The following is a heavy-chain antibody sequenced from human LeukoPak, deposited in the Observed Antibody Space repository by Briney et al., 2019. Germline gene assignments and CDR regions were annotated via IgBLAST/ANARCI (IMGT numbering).Heavy chain of an antibody. V-gene: IGHV4-31*03. CDR2: IHHTGST. Sequence: PSETLSLTCPVPGGSIRSGGFYWSWIRQHPGKGLEWIGYIHHTGSTYYNPSLKSRLSISVDTPKNQFSLRLSSVTAADTAVYYWARVVPHYYYGLDLWGQGTTVTVSS. J-gene: IGHJ6*02. CDR1: GGSIRSGGFY. CDR3: ARVVPHYYYGLDL.